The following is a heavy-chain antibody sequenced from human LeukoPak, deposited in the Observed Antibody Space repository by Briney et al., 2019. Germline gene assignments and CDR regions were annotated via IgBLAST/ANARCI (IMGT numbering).Heavy chain of an antibody. Sequence: GGSLRLSCAASGFTFSDYYMSWIRQAPGKGLEWVSYISSSGSTIYYADSVKGRFTISRDNAKNSLYLQMNSLRAEDTAVYYCARDVTTGYSSGWGLFDPWGQGTLVTVSS. V-gene: IGHV3-11*01. CDR2: ISSSGSTI. CDR3: ARDVTTGYSSGWGLFDP. D-gene: IGHD6-19*01. J-gene: IGHJ5*02. CDR1: GFTFSDYY.